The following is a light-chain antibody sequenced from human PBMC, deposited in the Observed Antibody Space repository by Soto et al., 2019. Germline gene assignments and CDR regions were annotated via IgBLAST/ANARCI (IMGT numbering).Light chain of an antibody. CDR1: QSVSSY. J-gene: IGKJ4*01. V-gene: IGKV3-11*01. Sequence: IVLTQSPATLSLSPGGRATLSCRASQSVSSYLAWYQQKPGQAPRLLIYDASNRATGIPVRFSGSGSATDFSVTITSLEPEDFAVYYCQQRCNWLTFGGGTKVEIK. CDR2: DAS. CDR3: QQRCNWLT.